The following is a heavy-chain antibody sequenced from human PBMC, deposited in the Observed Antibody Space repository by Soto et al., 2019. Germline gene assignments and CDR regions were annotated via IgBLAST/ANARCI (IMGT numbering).Heavy chain of an antibody. D-gene: IGHD6-19*01. CDR3: AAMARYSSGWYYSPPHDY. CDR2: IIPIFGTA. V-gene: IGHV1-69*13. Sequence: SVKVSCKASGGTFSSYAISWVRQAPGQGLEWMGGIIPIFGTANYAQKFQGRVTITADESTSTAYMELSSLRSEDTAAYYCAAMARYSSGWYYSPPHDYWGQGTLVTVSS. CDR1: GGTFSSYA. J-gene: IGHJ4*02.